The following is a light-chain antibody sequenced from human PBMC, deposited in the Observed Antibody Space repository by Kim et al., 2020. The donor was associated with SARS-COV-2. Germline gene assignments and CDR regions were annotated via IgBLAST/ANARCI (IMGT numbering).Light chain of an antibody. V-gene: IGLV3-21*04. J-gene: IGLJ3*02. CDR2: YES. CDR3: QVCDGSSDHLWV. CDR1: NIGSKS. Sequence: PGKTGRITCGGNNIGSKSVHGYQQKPGQAPVLVIYYESDRPSGIPERFSGSNSGNTATLTISRVEAGDEADYYCQVCDGSSDHLWVFGGGTQLTVL.